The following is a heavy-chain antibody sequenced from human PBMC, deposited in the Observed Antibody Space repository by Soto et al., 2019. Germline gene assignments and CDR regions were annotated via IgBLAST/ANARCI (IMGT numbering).Heavy chain of an antibody. V-gene: IGHV4-30-2*01. D-gene: IGHD3-22*01. CDR3: ARYSYYYDSSGYKNWFDP. Sequence: PSETLSLTCAVSGGSISSGGYSWSWIRQPPGKGLEWIGYIYHSGSTYYNPSLKSRVTISVDRSKNQFSLKLSSVTAADTAVYYCARYSYYYDSSGYKNWFDPWGQGTLVTV. J-gene: IGHJ5*02. CDR2: IYHSGST. CDR1: GGSISSGGYS.